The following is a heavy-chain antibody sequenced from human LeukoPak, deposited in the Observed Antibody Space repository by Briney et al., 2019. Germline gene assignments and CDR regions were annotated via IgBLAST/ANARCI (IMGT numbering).Heavy chain of an antibody. D-gene: IGHD3-22*01. CDR2: ISAYNGNT. J-gene: IGHJ4*02. Sequence: ASVKVSCKASGYTFTSYGISWVRQAPGQGLEWMGWISAYNGNTNYAQKIQGRVTMTTDTSTSTAYMELRSLRSDDTAVYYCARIGTYYYDSSGYRKWDYWGQGTLVTVSS. V-gene: IGHV1-18*01. CDR1: GYTFTSYG. CDR3: ARIGTYYYDSSGYRKWDY.